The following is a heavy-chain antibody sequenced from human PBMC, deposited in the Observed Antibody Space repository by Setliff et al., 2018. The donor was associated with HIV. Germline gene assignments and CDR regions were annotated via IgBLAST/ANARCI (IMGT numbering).Heavy chain of an antibody. V-gene: IGHV3-23*01. J-gene: IGHJ4*02. D-gene: IGHD3-22*01. CDR2: IGGSGGST. Sequence: GGSLRLSCAANGFSFSSYAMSWVRQAPGKGLEWVSGIGGSGGSTYYADSVKGRFTISRDNAKNSLYLQMNSLRAEDTAVYYCARHYYDNSLDYWGQGTLVTVSS. CDR3: ARHYYDNSLDY. CDR1: GFSFSSYA.